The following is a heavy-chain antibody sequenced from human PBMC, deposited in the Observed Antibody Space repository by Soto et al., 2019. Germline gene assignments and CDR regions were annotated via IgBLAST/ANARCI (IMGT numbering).Heavy chain of an antibody. D-gene: IGHD3-3*01. CDR3: AREFRRKVFGVVWFDY. CDR1: GGSISSGDYY. CDR2: IYYSGST. V-gene: IGHV4-30-4*01. J-gene: IGHJ4*02. Sequence: SETLSLTCTVSGGSISSGDYYWSWIRQPPGKGLEWIGYIYYSGSTYYNPSLKSRVTISVDTSKNQFSLKLSSVTAADTAVYYCAREFRRKVFGVVWFDYWGQGTLVTVSS.